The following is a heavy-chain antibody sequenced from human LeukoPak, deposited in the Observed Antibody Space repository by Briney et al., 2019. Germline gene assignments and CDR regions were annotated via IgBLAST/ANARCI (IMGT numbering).Heavy chain of an antibody. CDR3: AKDFRPYYYDSSGSDY. CDR2: ISGSGGST. CDR1: GFTFSSYA. D-gene: IGHD3-22*01. Sequence: PGGSLRLSCAASGFTFSSYAMSWVRQAPGKGLEWVSPISGSGGSTSYADSVKGRFTISRDNSKNTLYLQMNSLRAEDTAVYYCAKDFRPYYYDSSGSDYWGQGTLVTVSS. V-gene: IGHV3-23*01. J-gene: IGHJ4*02.